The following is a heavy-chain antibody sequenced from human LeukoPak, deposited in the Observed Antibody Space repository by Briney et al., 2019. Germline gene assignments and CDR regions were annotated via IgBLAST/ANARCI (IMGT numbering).Heavy chain of an antibody. J-gene: IGHJ4*02. D-gene: IGHD2-2*01. V-gene: IGHV3-21*01. CDR3: ARDLTYQLLLALGY. CDR2: ISSSSSYI. Sequence: GSLRLSCAASGFTFSSYSMNWVRQVPGKGLEWVSSISSSSSYIYYADSVKGRFTISRDNAKNSRYLQMNSLRAEDTAVYYCARDLTYQLLLALGYWGQGTLVTVSS. CDR1: GFTFSSYS.